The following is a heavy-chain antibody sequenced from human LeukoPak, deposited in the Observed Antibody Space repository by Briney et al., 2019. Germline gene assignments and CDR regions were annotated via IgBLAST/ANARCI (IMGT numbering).Heavy chain of an antibody. CDR2: INHSGST. J-gene: IGHJ5*02. Sequence: SETLSLTFAVYGGSFSGYYWSWIRQPPGKGLEWIGEINHSGSTNYNPSLKSRVTISVDTSKNQFSLKLSSVTAADTAVYYCARHVSDTIFGVVLWFDPWGQGTLVTVSS. CDR1: GGSFSGYY. CDR3: ARHVSDTIFGVVLWFDP. V-gene: IGHV4-34*01. D-gene: IGHD3-3*01.